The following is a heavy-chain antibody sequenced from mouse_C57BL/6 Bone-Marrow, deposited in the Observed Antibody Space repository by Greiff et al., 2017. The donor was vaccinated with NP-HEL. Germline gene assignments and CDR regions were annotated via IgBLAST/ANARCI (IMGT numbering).Heavy chain of an antibody. CDR2: ISSGGSYT. Sequence: EVQVVESGGDLVKPGGSLKLSCAASGFTFSSYGMSWVRQTPDKRLEWVATISSGGSYTYYPDSVKGRFTISRDNAKNTLYLQMSRLRSEDTAMYYCARTYYGNYPPMDYWGQGTSVTVSS. CDR3: ARTYYGNYPPMDY. V-gene: IGHV5-6*01. J-gene: IGHJ4*01. CDR1: GFTFSSYG. D-gene: IGHD2-10*01.